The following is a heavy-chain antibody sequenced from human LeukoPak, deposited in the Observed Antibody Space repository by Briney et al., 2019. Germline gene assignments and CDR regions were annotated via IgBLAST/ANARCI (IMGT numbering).Heavy chain of an antibody. Sequence: SQTLSLTCAISGDSVSSSSAGWNWIRQSPSRGLEWLGRTYFKSKWYNEYGTSVQSRITINSDTSKNQFSLQLNSVTPEDTAVYYCARSGIVGSSGFGPWGQGTPVTVSS. CDR3: ARSGIVGSSGFGP. CDR1: GDSVSSSSAG. CDR2: TYFKSKWYN. D-gene: IGHD1-26*01. J-gene: IGHJ5*02. V-gene: IGHV6-1*01.